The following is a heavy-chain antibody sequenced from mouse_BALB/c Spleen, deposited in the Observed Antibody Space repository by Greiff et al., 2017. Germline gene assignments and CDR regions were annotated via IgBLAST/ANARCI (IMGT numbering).Heavy chain of an antibody. D-gene: IGHD4-1*01. V-gene: IGHV7-3*02. Sequence: EVQGVESGGGLVQPGGSLRLSCATSGFTFTDYYMSWVRQPPGKALEWLGFIRNKANGYTTEYSASVKGRFTISRDNSQSILYLQMNTLRAEDSATYYCARVTGTLDYWGQGTTLTVSS. CDR1: GFTFTDYY. J-gene: IGHJ2*01. CDR3: ARVTGTLDY. CDR2: IRNKANGYTT.